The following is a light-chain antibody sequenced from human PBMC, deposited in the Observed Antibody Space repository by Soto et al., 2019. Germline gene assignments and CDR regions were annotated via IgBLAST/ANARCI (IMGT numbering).Light chain of an antibody. CDR3: QQSRTTAYT. CDR2: AAS. V-gene: IGKV1-39*01. CDR1: QDVVNY. Sequence: LDMTQAPSSLSASVGDRVTITCRAGQDVVNYLNWYQQKPGKAPRLLIYAASSLQSGVPSRFSGSGSGTTFTLTITDLQPEDVATYYCQQSRTTAYTFAQGTKVDNK. J-gene: IGKJ2*01.